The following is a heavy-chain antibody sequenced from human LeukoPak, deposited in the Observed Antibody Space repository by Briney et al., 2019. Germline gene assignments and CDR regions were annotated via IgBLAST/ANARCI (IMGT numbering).Heavy chain of an antibody. J-gene: IGHJ5*02. Sequence: GGSLRLYCSASGFNFSNSCMSWVRQAPGKGPKSVSSSSGSGGSTDYADSVKGRFTISRDNSKNTLYLQMNSLRAEDTAVYYCAKTDSHSRDYGETWGQGTLVTVSS. CDR2: SSGSGGST. V-gene: IGHV3-23*01. CDR1: GFNFSNSC. D-gene: IGHD4-17*01. CDR3: AKTDSHSRDYGET.